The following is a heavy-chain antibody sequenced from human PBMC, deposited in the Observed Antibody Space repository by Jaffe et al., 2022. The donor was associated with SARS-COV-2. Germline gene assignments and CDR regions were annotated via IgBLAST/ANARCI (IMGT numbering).Heavy chain of an antibody. D-gene: IGHD5-18*01. J-gene: IGHJ4*02. CDR1: GFTFSNYS. CDR2: ISNSSSII. V-gene: IGHV3-48*02. CDR3: ARKFRSVDTTMVPPPSDY. Sequence: EVQLVESGGGLVQPGGSLRLSCAASGFTFSNYSMNWVRQAPGKGLEWVSFISNSSSIIHYADSVKGRFTISRDNAKNSLYLQMNSLRDEDTAVYYCARKFRSVDTTMVPPPSDYWGQGTLVTVSS.